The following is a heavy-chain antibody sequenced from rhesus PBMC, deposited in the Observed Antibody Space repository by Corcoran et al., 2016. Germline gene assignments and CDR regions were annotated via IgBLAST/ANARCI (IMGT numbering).Heavy chain of an antibody. D-gene: IGHD1-44*01. J-gene: IGHJ4*01. CDR2: INGNSGST. CDR1: RGSFRSYW. Sequence: QVQLQESGPGLVKPSETLSPTCAVSRGSFRSYWWSWIRQPPGRGLEWIGEINGNSGSTNYNPSLKSRVTISKDASKNQFSLKLSSVTAADTAVYYCARYWRVGTTGGSKERNFDYWGQGVLVTVSS. V-gene: IGHV4-80*01. CDR3: ARYWRVGTTGGSKERNFDY.